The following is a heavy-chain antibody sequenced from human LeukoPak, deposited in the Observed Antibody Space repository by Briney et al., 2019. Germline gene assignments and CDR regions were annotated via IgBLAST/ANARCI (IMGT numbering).Heavy chain of an antibody. V-gene: IGHV3-7*04. CDR1: GFTLSSYW. J-gene: IGHJ4*02. CDR2: IKQDGSEK. D-gene: IGHD6-19*01. Sequence: AGGSLRLSCAASGFTLSSYWMNWVRQAPGKGLEWVANIKQDGSEKYYVDSVKGRFTISRDNAKNSLYLQMNSLRGEDTAVYYCARAYSSGWAYYFDYWGQGTLVTVSS. CDR3: ARAYSSGWAYYFDY.